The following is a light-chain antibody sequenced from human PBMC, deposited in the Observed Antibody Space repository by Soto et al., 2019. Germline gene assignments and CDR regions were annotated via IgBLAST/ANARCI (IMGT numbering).Light chain of an antibody. CDR2: DAS. Sequence: EILLTQSPATLSLSPGERATLPCRASQSVRSYLLWYQQKPGQAPRLLISDASNRATGIPARFSGSGSGTVFTLSITNVAPEDSAIYYCQQRSSWPLTFGGGTKVDIK. J-gene: IGKJ4*01. CDR1: QSVRSY. CDR3: QQRSSWPLT. V-gene: IGKV3-11*01.